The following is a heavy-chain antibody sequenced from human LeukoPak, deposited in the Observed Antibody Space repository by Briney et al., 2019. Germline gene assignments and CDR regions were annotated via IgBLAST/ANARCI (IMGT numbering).Heavy chain of an antibody. D-gene: IGHD4-23*01. CDR1: GGTFSSYA. J-gene: IGHJ4*02. Sequence: GSSVKVSCKASGGTFSSYAISWVRQAPGRGLELVGAITPIFGTPNYVEKFQGRVTISADESTSTAYMELSSLTSEDTAVYYCTRSTKVVSRTFDYWGQGTLVTVSS. V-gene: IGHV1-69*01. CDR2: ITPIFGTP. CDR3: TRSTKVVSRTFDY.